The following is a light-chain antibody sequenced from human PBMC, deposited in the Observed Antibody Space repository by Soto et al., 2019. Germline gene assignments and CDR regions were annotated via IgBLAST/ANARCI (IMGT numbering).Light chain of an antibody. CDR1: SSNIGAGYD. V-gene: IGLV1-40*01. CDR2: GNS. CDR3: QSYDSSLSVV. Sequence: QSVLTQPPSVSGAPGQRVTISCTGSSSNIGAGYDVHWYQQLPGTAPKLLIYGNSNRPSGVPDRFSGSKSGTSASLAITGLQAEDEAVYYCQSYDSSLSVVFGTGTKVTVL. J-gene: IGLJ1*01.